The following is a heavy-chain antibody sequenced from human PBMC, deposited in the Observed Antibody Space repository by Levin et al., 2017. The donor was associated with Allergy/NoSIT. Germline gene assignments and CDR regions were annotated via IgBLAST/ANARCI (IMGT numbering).Heavy chain of an antibody. Sequence: LSLTCAASGFTFSSYAMNWVRQAPGKGLEWVSTISGSGDNTDYADSVKGRFTISRDNSKNTLYLEMNSLRADDTAVYYCAKPLSSGSDYNLDYWGEGTLVTVSS. CDR1: GFTFSSYA. CDR2: ISGSGDNT. D-gene: IGHD3-10*01. V-gene: IGHV3-23*01. J-gene: IGHJ4*02. CDR3: AKPLSSGSDYNLDY.